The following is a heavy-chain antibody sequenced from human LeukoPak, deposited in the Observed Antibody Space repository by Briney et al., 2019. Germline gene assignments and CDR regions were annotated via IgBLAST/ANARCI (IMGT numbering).Heavy chain of an antibody. Sequence: GGSLRLSRAASGFTFSSYPMSWVRQAPGKGLEWVSAISGSGGDTYYADSVKGRFTISRDNSKNTLYLQMNSLRAEDTALYYCATSSGWYPKYFDYWGQGTPVTVSS. D-gene: IGHD6-19*01. CDR3: ATSSGWYPKYFDY. V-gene: IGHV3-23*01. CDR1: GFTFSSYP. J-gene: IGHJ4*02. CDR2: ISGSGGDT.